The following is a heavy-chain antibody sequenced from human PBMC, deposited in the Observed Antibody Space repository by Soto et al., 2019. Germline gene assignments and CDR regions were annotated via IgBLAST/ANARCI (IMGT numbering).Heavy chain of an antibody. Sequence: QVQLVESGGGVVQPGRSLRLSCAASGFTFSSYGMHWVRQAPGKGLEWVAVISYDGSNKYYADSVKGRFTISRDNSKNTLYLQINSLRAEDTAVYYCAKDREVDIVATGFWGQGTLVTVSS. J-gene: IGHJ4*02. CDR3: AKDREVDIVATGF. CDR1: GFTFSSYG. V-gene: IGHV3-30*18. CDR2: ISYDGSNK. D-gene: IGHD5-12*01.